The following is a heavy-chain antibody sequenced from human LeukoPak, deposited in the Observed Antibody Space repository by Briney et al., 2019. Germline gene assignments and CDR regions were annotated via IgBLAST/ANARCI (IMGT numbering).Heavy chain of an antibody. Sequence: ASVKVSCKASGYTFSGYYIHWVRQAPGQGLEWMGWISAYNGNTNYAQKLQGRVTMTTDTSTSTAYMELRSLRSDDTAVYYCARDYYGSGSSVDYWGQGTLVTVSS. D-gene: IGHD3-10*01. CDR2: ISAYNGNT. CDR3: ARDYYGSGSSVDY. CDR1: GYTFSGYY. J-gene: IGHJ4*02. V-gene: IGHV1-18*04.